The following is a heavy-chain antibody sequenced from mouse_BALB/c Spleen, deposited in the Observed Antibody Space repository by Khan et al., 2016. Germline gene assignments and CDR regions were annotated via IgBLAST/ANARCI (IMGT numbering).Heavy chain of an antibody. CDR1: GFTFSSFG. Sequence: EVELVESGGGLVQPGGSRKLSCAASGFTFSSFGMHWVRQAPAKGLEWVAYISGGSFTIYYADAVKGRFTISRDNPRNTLFLQMTSLRSEDTAMYYCTREVSYVSSSNYAMDYWGRGTSVTVSS. J-gene: IGHJ4*01. CDR2: ISGGSFTI. CDR3: TREVSYVSSSNYAMDY. V-gene: IGHV5-17*02. D-gene: IGHD1-1*01.